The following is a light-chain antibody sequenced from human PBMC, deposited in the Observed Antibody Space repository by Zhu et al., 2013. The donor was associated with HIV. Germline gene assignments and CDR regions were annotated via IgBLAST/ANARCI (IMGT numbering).Light chain of an antibody. J-gene: IGKJ5*01. Sequence: DTQMTQSPSTLSSSVGDRVTITCRASQSISSWLAWYQQKPGKAPKLLIYKASSLQSGVPSRFSGSGSGTDFTLTISRLQTEDFATYYCQQYNTYPLTFGQGTRLDIK. CDR2: KAS. CDR1: QSISSW. V-gene: IGKV1-5*03. CDR3: QQYNTYPLT.